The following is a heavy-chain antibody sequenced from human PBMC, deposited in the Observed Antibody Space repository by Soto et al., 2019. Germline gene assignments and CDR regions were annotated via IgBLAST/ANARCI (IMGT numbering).Heavy chain of an antibody. Sequence: SETLSLTCTVSGGSISSYYWSWIRQPPGKGLEWIGYIYYSGSTNYNPSLKSRVTISVDTSKNQFSLKLSSVTAADTAVYYCARGSDPDSSVWPIQIFDYWGQGPLVTVSS. CDR3: ARGSDPDSSVWPIQIFDY. CDR2: IYYSGST. D-gene: IGHD6-19*01. CDR1: GGSISSYY. V-gene: IGHV4-59*01. J-gene: IGHJ4*02.